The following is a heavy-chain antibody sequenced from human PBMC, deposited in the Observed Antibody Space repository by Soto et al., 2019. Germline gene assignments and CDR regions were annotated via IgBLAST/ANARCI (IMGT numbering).Heavy chain of an antibody. Sequence: EVQLVESGGGLVQPGGSLRLSCAASGFTFSSNWMHWVRQAPGKGLVWVSRINSDGSSTSYADSVKGRFTISRDNAKNTLYLQMNSLRAEDTAVYYCARDTRIWFGEYLYYFDYWGQGTLVTVSS. CDR1: GFTFSSNW. CDR3: ARDTRIWFGEYLYYFDY. D-gene: IGHD3-10*01. CDR2: INSDGSST. V-gene: IGHV3-74*01. J-gene: IGHJ4*02.